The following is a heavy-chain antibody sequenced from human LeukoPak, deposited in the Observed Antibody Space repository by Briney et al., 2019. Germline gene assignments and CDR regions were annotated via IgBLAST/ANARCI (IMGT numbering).Heavy chain of an antibody. CDR2: ISSSGSTI. CDR3: ARSCRDCYSDYFDY. Sequence: GGSLRLSCAASGFTFSDYYMSWIRQAPGKGLEWVSYISSSGSTIYYADSVKGRFTISRDNAKNSLYLQMNSLRAEDTAVYYCARSCRDCYSDYFDYWGQGTLVTVSS. V-gene: IGHV3-11*01. J-gene: IGHJ4*02. D-gene: IGHD2-21*02. CDR1: GFTFSDYY.